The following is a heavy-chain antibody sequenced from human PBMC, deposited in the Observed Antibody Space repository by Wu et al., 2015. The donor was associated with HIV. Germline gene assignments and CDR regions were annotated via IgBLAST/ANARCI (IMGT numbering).Heavy chain of an antibody. Sequence: QVQLVQSGAEVKKPGASVKVSCKASGYSFTAYYMHWVRQAPGQGLEWMGWINPNSGGTNYAQKFQGRVTMTRDTSISTAYMELSRLRSDDTAVYYCARDWQYYGSGSYSDYWGQGTLVTVSS. J-gene: IGHJ4*02. V-gene: IGHV1-2*02. D-gene: IGHD3-10*01. CDR3: ARDWQYYGSGSYSDY. CDR1: GYSFTAYY. CDR2: INPNSGGT.